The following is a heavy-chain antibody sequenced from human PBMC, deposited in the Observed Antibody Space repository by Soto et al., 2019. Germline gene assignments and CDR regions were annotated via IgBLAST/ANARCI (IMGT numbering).Heavy chain of an antibody. D-gene: IGHD3-10*01. V-gene: IGHV1-8*01. Sequence: ASVKVSCKASGYTFTSYDINWVRQAIGQGLEWMGWMNPNSGNTGYAQKFQGRVTMTRNTSISTAYMELSSLRSEDTAVYYCARDTGSVYYYYGMDVWGQGTTVTVSS. CDR2: MNPNSGNT. J-gene: IGHJ6*02. CDR3: ARDTGSVYYYYGMDV. CDR1: GYTFTSYD.